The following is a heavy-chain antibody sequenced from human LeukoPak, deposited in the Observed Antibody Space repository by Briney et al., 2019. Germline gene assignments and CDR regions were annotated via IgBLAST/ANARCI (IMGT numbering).Heavy chain of an antibody. CDR3: AKSYSSGWINDAFDI. J-gene: IGHJ3*02. CDR2: ISGSGGST. Sequence: GGSLRLSCAASGFPLRSYAMNWVRQAPGRALEGLSVISGSGGSTYYADSVNGPFTISRDNSKHTLYLQMNSLRAEHTAVYYCAKSYSSGWINDAFDIWGQGTMVSVSS. D-gene: IGHD6-19*01. V-gene: IGHV3-23*01. CDR1: GFPLRSYA.